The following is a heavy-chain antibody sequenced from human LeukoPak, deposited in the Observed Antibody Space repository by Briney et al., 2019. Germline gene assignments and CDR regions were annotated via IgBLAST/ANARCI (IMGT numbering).Heavy chain of an antibody. Sequence: SETLSLTCTVSGGSISSYYWSWIRQPAGKGPEWIGRFYSSGSTNQNPSLKSRVTMSVDTSKNQFSLKLRSVTAADTAMYYCARADSSGYGFDYWGQVTLVTVSS. V-gene: IGHV4-4*07. CDR1: GGSISSYY. D-gene: IGHD3-22*01. CDR2: FYSSGST. J-gene: IGHJ4*02. CDR3: ARADSSGYGFDY.